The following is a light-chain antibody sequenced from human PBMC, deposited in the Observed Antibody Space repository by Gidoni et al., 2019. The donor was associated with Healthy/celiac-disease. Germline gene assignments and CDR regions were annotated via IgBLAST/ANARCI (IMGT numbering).Light chain of an antibody. CDR1: QGISSY. Sequence: DIQLTQSPSFLSASVGDRVTLTCRASQGISSYLAWYQQKPGTAPKLLIYAASTLQSGVPSRFSGSGSGTEFTLTISSLQPEYFATYYCQQLNSYPWTFGQGTKVEIK. CDR2: AAS. CDR3: QQLNSYPWT. J-gene: IGKJ1*01. V-gene: IGKV1-9*01.